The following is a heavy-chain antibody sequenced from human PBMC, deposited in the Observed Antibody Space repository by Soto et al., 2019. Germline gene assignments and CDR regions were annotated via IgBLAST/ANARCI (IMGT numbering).Heavy chain of an antibody. CDR3: ARATYCTGGNCLLDY. V-gene: IGHV3-53*04. J-gene: IGHJ4*02. CDR2: IYSGGST. CDR1: EFTVTSNY. D-gene: IGHD2-15*01. Sequence: EVQLVESGGGLVQPGGSLRLSCAASEFTVTSNYMSWVRQAPGKGLEWVSGIYSGGSTYYADFVKGRFTISRDNSKNTVYLQMNSLRAEDTAVYYCARATYCTGGNCLLDYWGQGTLGTVSS.